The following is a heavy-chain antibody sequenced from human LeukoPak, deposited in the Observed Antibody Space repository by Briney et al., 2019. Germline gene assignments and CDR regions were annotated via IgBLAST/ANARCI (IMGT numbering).Heavy chain of an antibody. Sequence: ASVKVSCKASGYTFTDYYLHWVRQAPGQGFEWMGWVNPNSGDTNYAQKFQGRVTMTRDTSSSTAYMELSRLRSDDTAVYYCATAGSHYDLFLIDYWGQGTLVTVSS. D-gene: IGHD3-9*01. V-gene: IGHV1-2*02. CDR2: VNPNSGDT. J-gene: IGHJ4*02. CDR1: GYTFTDYY. CDR3: ATAGSHYDLFLIDY.